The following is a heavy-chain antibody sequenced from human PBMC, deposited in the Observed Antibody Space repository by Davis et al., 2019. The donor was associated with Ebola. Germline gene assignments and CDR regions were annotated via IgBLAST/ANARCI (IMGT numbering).Heavy chain of an antibody. V-gene: IGHV1-2*02. CDR3: ARAITGSGLY. J-gene: IGHJ4*02. CDR1: GYTFTGYY. CDR2: INPNSGGT. Sequence: ASVKVSCKASGYTFTGYYMHWVRQAPGQGLEWMGWINPNSGGTNYAQKFQGRVTITADESTSTAYMELSSLRSEDTAVYYCARAITGSGLYWGQGTLVTVSS. D-gene: IGHD1-20*01.